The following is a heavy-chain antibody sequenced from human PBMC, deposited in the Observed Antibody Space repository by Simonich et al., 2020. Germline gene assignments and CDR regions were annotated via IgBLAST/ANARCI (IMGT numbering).Heavy chain of an antibody. D-gene: IGHD3-22*01. CDR2: FGGSGGRT. Sequence: GGGLVQPGGSLRLSCAASGFTFSSYALSWVRTAPGKVMELVSAFGGSGGRTYYADSVKGRFTISRDNSKNTLYLQMTSLRAEDTAVYYWAKDHGERITMTVVVSDAFDIWGQGTMVTVSS. CDR3: AKDHGERITMTVVVSDAFDI. CDR1: GFTFSSYA. J-gene: IGHJ3*02. V-gene: IGHV3-23*01.